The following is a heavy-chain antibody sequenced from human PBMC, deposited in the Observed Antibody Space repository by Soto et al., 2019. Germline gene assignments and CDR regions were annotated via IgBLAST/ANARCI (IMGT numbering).Heavy chain of an antibody. CDR3: ARSDSGYYFDY. Sequence: EVQLVESGGGLVQPGGSLRLSCAASGFTFSSYAMHWVRQAPGKGLEYVSAISSNGGSTYYANSVKGRFTISRDNSKNTLYLQMGSLRAEDRAVYYCARSDSGYYFDYWGQGTLVTVSS. V-gene: IGHV3-64*01. CDR2: ISSNGGST. CDR1: GFTFSSYA. J-gene: IGHJ4*02. D-gene: IGHD3-10*01.